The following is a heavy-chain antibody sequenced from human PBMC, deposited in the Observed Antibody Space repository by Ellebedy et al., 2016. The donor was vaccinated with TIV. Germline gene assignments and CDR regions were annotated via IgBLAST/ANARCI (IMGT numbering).Heavy chain of an antibody. J-gene: IGHJ4*02. D-gene: IGHD6-13*01. V-gene: IGHV1-69*13. CDR2: SIPISGTT. Sequence: AASVKVSCKASGYTFTGYYIHWVRQAPGQGLEWMGGSIPISGTTNYAQKFLGRVTIPADESTNTAYMEMNSLKSEDTAVYYCAREWGGAGSYSSSWYECFDSWGQGTLVTVSS. CDR1: GYTFTGYY. CDR3: AREWGGAGSYSSSWYECFDS.